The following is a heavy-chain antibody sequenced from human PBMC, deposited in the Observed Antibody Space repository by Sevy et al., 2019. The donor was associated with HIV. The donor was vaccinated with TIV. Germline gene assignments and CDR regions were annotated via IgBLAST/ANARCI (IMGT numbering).Heavy chain of an antibody. D-gene: IGHD6-13*01. CDR1: GFTFSSYA. CDR2: ISYDGSNK. V-gene: IGHV3-30-3*01. CDR3: AREANSSSWSGMDV. Sequence: GGSLRLSCAASGFTFSSYAMHWVRQAPGKGLEWVAVISYDGSNKYYADSVKGRFTISRDNSKNTLYLQMNSLRAEDTAVYYCAREANSSSWSGMDVWGQGTTVTVSS. J-gene: IGHJ6*02.